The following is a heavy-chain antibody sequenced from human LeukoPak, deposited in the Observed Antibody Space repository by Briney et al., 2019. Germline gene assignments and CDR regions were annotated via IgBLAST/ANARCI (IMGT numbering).Heavy chain of an antibody. CDR1: GYSISSGYY. Sequence: SGTLSLTCTVSGYSISSGYYWGWIRQPPGKGLEWIGSIYYSGSTHYNPSLKSRVTISVDTSKNQFSLKLSSVTAADTAVYYCAREGSRFLLYNWFDPWGQGTLVTVSS. CDR3: AREGSRFLLYNWFDP. J-gene: IGHJ5*02. D-gene: IGHD3-16*01. CDR2: IYYSGST. V-gene: IGHV4-38-2*02.